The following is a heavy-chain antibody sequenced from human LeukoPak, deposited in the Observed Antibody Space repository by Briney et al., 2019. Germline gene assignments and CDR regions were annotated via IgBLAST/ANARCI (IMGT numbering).Heavy chain of an antibody. D-gene: IGHD4-17*01. CDR3: ARGLNGDIDY. Sequence: SETLSLTCAVYGESFSGYYWSWIRQPPGKGLEWIGYIYYSGSTNYNPSLKSRVTISVDTSKNQFSLKLSSVTAADTAVYYCARGLNGDIDYWGQGTLVTVSS. V-gene: IGHV4-59*01. CDR1: GESFSGYY. J-gene: IGHJ4*02. CDR2: IYYSGST.